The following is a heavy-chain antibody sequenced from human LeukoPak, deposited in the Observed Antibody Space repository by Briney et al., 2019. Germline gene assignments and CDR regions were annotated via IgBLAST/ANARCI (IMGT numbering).Heavy chain of an antibody. CDR1: GFSFSSFW. V-gene: IGHV3-7*01. D-gene: IGHD1-14*01. Sequence: GGSLRLSCAASGFSFSSFWMSWVRQAPGKGPEWVAHIKENGNEQYYADSVKGRFTISRDNAQKSLWQQMNSLRVEDTAVYYCARGPGDFDASDIWGQGTMVTVSS. J-gene: IGHJ3*02. CDR3: ARGPGDFDASDI. CDR2: IKENGNEQ.